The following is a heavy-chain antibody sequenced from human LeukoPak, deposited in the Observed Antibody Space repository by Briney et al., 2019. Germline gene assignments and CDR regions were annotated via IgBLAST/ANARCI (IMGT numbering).Heavy chain of an antibody. Sequence: ASVKVSCKASGYTFTSYGISWVRQAPGQGLEWMGWISAYNGNTNYAQKLQGRVTMTTDTSTSTAYMELSSLRSEDTAVYYCAYSSDYYYYYMDVWGKGTTVTASS. CDR1: GYTFTSYG. CDR3: AYSSDYYYYYMDV. V-gene: IGHV1-18*01. J-gene: IGHJ6*03. CDR2: ISAYNGNT. D-gene: IGHD2-15*01.